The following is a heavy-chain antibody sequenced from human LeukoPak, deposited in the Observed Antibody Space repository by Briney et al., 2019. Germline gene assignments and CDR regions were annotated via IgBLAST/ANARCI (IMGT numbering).Heavy chain of an antibody. J-gene: IGHJ1*01. D-gene: IGHD6-13*01. CDR2: IDFTSRYI. CDR3: ATPAAGPGAEYSLY. V-gene: IGHV3-21*01. Sequence: GGSLRLSCAASGFTFSSAWMNWVRQAPGKGLEWVSSIDFTSRYIYNADSVKGRFTTSRDNAKNSLDLQMNSLKVEDTAVYYCATPAAGPGAEYSLYWGQGTLVIVSS. CDR1: GFTFSSAW.